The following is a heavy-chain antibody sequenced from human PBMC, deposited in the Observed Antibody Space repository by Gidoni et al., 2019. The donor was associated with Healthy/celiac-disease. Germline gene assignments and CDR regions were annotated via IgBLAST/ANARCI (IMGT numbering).Heavy chain of an antibody. V-gene: IGHV3-15*01. CDR2: IKSKTDGGTT. CDR3: TTAPPYLPILYFDY. J-gene: IGHJ4*02. CDR1: GFTFSNAW. Sequence: EVQLVESGGGLVKPGGSLRLSCAASGFTFSNAWMSWVRQAPGKGLEWVGRIKSKTDGGTTDYAAPVKGRFTISRDDSKNTLYLQMNSLKTEDTAVYYCTTAPPYLPILYFDYWGQGTLVTVSS.